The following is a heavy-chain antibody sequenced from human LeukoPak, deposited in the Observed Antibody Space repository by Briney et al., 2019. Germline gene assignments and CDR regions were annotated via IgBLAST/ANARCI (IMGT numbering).Heavy chain of an antibody. CDR1: GFTFSSYA. CDR2: ISGSGGST. CDR3: ARGPYSYWYFDY. J-gene: IGHJ4*02. Sequence: GGSLRLSCAASGFTFSSYAMSWVRQAPGKGLEWVSAISGSGGSTYYADSVKGRFTISRDNSKNTLYLQMNSLRGEDTAVYYCARGPYSYWYFDYWGQGTLVTVSS. V-gene: IGHV3-23*01. D-gene: IGHD3-10*01.